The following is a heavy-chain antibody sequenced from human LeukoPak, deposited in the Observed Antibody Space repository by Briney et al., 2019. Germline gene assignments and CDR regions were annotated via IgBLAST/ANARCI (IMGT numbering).Heavy chain of an antibody. Sequence: GGSLRLSCAASGFTFDDYGMSWVRQAPGKGLEWVSGINWNGGSTGYADSVKGRFTISRDNSKNSLYLQMNSLRAEDTALYYCAKSGYYYDSSGYYPDYWGQGTLVTVSS. D-gene: IGHD3-22*01. V-gene: IGHV3-20*04. J-gene: IGHJ4*02. CDR1: GFTFDDYG. CDR3: AKSGYYYDSSGYYPDY. CDR2: INWNGGST.